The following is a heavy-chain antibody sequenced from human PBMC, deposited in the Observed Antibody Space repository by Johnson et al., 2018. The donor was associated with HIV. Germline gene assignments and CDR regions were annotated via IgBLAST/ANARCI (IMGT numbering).Heavy chain of an antibody. V-gene: IGHV3-23*04. CDR1: GFTFNIYA. CDR3: AKARSWPYPYDAFDV. CDR2: ITGSGDGT. J-gene: IGHJ3*01. Sequence: VPLVESGGGLLQPGGSLRLSCAASGFTFNIYAMNWVRQAPGKGLEWVSAITGSGDGTYYADSVTGRFSISRDNSRNTLFLQMSSLSADDTAVYYCAKARSWPYPYDAFDVWGQGTVVTVSS. D-gene: IGHD2-15*01.